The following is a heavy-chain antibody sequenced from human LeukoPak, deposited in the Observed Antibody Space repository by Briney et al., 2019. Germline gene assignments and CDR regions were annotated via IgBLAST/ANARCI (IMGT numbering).Heavy chain of an antibody. V-gene: IGHV4-4*02. Sequence: SGTLSLTCAVSGGSISSSNWWSWVRQPPGEGLEWIGEIYHSGSTNYNPSLKSRVTISVDKSKNQFSLKLSSVTAADTAVYYCASSLGITGTTSALDAFDIWGQGTMVTVSS. CDR2: IYHSGST. D-gene: IGHD1-7*01. CDR3: ASSLGITGTTSALDAFDI. J-gene: IGHJ3*02. CDR1: GGSISSSNW.